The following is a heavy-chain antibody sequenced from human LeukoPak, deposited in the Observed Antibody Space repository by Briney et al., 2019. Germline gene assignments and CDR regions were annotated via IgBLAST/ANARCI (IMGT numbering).Heavy chain of an antibody. CDR1: GFTFSTYW. D-gene: IGHD1-26*01. CDR3: AKDLGATDAFDI. J-gene: IGHJ3*02. V-gene: IGHV3-23*01. Sequence: GGSLRLSCVVSGFTFSTYWMSWVRQAPGKGLEWVSAISGSGGSTYYADSVKGRFTISRDNSKNTLYLQMNSLRAEDTAVYYCAKDLGATDAFDIWGQGTMVTVSS. CDR2: ISGSGGST.